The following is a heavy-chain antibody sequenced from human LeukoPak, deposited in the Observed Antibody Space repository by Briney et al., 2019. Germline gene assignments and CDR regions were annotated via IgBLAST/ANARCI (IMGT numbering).Heavy chain of an antibody. V-gene: IGHV4-4*07. CDR3: ARYPVLGPYYFDY. CDR1: GGSISSYY. J-gene: IGHJ4*02. D-gene: IGHD2-15*01. CDR2: IHTSGIT. Sequence: PSETLSLTCTVSGGSISSYYWSWIRQPAGKGLEWIGRIHTSGITNYNPSLKSRVTMSVDTSKNQFSLKQSSVTAADTAVYYCARYPVLGPYYFDYWGQGTLVTVSS.